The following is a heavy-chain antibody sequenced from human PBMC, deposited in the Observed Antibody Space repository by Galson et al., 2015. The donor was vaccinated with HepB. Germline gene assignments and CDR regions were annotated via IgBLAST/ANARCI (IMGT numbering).Heavy chain of an antibody. CDR1: GFTFSSYA. V-gene: IGHV3-23*01. Sequence: SLRLSCAASGFTFSSYAMSWVRQAPGKGLEWVSAISGSGGSTYYADSVKGRFTISRDNSKNTLYLQMNSLRAEDTAVYYCAKDRSSYDSSGYYYWYFDLWGRGTLVTVSS. D-gene: IGHD3-22*01. CDR3: AKDRSSYDSSGYYYWYFDL. CDR2: ISGSGGST. J-gene: IGHJ2*01.